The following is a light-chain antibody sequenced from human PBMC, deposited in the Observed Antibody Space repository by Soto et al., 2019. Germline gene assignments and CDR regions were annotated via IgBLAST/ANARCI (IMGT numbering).Light chain of an antibody. CDR2: QVS. Sequence: DVVMTQSPLPLPVTPGQPASISCRSSQSLVHSDGNTYLSWFQQRPGQSPRRLIYQVSNRDSGVPDRFSGSGSGTDITLKISRVEAEDVGVYYCMQGTHWPPYTFGQGTKLEIK. CDR3: MQGTHWPPYT. V-gene: IGKV2-30*02. J-gene: IGKJ2*01. CDR1: QSLVHSDGNTY.